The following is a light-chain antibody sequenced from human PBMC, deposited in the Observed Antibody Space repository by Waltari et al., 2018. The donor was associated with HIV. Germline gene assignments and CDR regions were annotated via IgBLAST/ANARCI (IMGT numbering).Light chain of an antibody. V-gene: IGLV6-57*01. CDR1: SGRIASNY. CDR2: EDN. J-gene: IGLJ3*02. CDR3: QSYDSSNQGV. Sequence: NFMLTQPHSVSESPGKTVTISCTRTSGRIASNYVPWYQQRPGSSPTTVIYEDNQRPSGVPDRFSGSIDSSSNSAALTIAGLKTEDEADDYGQSYDSSNQGVFGGGTKLTVL.